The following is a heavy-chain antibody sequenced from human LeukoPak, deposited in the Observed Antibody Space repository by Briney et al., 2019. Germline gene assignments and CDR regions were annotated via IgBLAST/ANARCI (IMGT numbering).Heavy chain of an antibody. V-gene: IGHV3-11*01. CDR1: GFTFSDYY. Sequence: PGGSLRLSCIAYGFTFSDYYMNWIRQAPGRGLEWVSYISGSGSDLYYADSVKGRFTISRDNAKNSLYLQMNSPRAEDTAVYYCARSIGSYYTMDVWGQGTTVTVSS. D-gene: IGHD3-22*01. CDR3: ARSIGSYYTMDV. J-gene: IGHJ6*02. CDR2: ISGSGSDL.